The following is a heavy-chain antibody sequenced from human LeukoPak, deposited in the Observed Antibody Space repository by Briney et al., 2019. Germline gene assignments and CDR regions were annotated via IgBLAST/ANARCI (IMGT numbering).Heavy chain of an antibody. Sequence: GGSLRLSCAASGFAFSTYWMSWVRQAPGKGLEWVANIKEDGSATFYVDSVKGRFTISRDNARNSLYLQMNSLRAEDTAVYYCARVKSDTAVDDYWGHRTLPTVSS. D-gene: IGHD5-18*01. CDR1: GFAFSTYW. CDR3: ARVKSDTAVDDY. CDR2: IKEDGSAT. V-gene: IGHV3-7*05. J-gene: IGHJ4*01.